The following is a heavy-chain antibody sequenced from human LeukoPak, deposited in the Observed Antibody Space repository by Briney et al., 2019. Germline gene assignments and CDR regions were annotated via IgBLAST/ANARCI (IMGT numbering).Heavy chain of an antibody. Sequence: QPGGSLRLSCAASGFTFSYYWMLWVRQAPGKGLVWVSHINSDASTTAYADSVRGRFTVSRDNAKNTLYLQMNSLRVEDTAMYYCARVHNIDEPWGQGTLVTVSS. CDR2: INSDASTT. J-gene: IGHJ5*02. CDR1: GFTFSYYW. CDR3: ARVHNIDEP. D-gene: IGHD1-1*01. V-gene: IGHV3-74*01.